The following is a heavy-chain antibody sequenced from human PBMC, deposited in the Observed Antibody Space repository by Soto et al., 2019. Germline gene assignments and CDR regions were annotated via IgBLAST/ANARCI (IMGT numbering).Heavy chain of an antibody. CDR3: ARGDDYVWGSYRFDY. Sequence: QVQLVQSGAEVKKPGASVKASCKASGYTFTSYYMHWVRQAPGQGLEWMGIINPSGGSTSYAQKFQGRVTMTRDTSTSTVYMELSSLRSEDTAVYYGARGDDYVWGSYRFDYWGQGTLVTVSS. V-gene: IGHV1-46*01. CDR2: INPSGGST. D-gene: IGHD3-16*02. CDR1: GYTFTSYY. J-gene: IGHJ4*02.